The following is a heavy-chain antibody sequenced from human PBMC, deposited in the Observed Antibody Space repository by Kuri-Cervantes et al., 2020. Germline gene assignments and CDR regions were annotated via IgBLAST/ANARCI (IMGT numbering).Heavy chain of an antibody. D-gene: IGHD3-3*02. V-gene: IGHV3-21*01. J-gene: IGHJ4*02. CDR3: AREAFFGDDY. CDR2: ISSSSSYI. CDR1: GFTFSSYS. Sequence: GGSLRLSCAASGFTFSSYSMNWVRQAPGKGLEWVSSISSSSSYIYYADSVKGRFTISRDNARNSLFLQMNSLRAEDTALYYCAREAFFGDDYWGQGTLVTVSS.